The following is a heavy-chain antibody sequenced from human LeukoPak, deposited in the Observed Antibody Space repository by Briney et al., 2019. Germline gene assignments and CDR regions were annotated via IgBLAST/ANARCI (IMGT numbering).Heavy chain of an antibody. D-gene: IGHD3-22*01. J-gene: IGHJ4*02. CDR1: GFTFSSYW. CDR3: VASYYYDSSGYYY. V-gene: IGHV3-74*01. Sequence: GGSLRLSCAAPGFTFSSYWMHWVRQAPGKGLVWVSRINSDGISTSYADSVKGRFTISRDNAKNRLYLQMNSLRAEDTAVYYCVASYYYDSSGYYYWGEGTLVTVSS. CDR2: INSDGIST.